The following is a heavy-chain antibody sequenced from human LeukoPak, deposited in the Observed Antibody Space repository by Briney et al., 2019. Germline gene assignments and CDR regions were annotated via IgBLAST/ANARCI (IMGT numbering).Heavy chain of an antibody. V-gene: IGHV3-21*01. CDR3: ARDKLYSSGWPDAFDI. D-gene: IGHD6-19*01. CDR2: ISSSSSYI. CDR1: GFTFSSYS. Sequence: PGRSLRLSCAASGFTFSSYSMNWVRQAPGKGLEWVSSISSSSSYIYYADSVKGRFTISRDNAKNSLYLQMNSLRAEDTAVYYCARDKLYSSGWPDAFDIWGQGTMVTVSS. J-gene: IGHJ3*02.